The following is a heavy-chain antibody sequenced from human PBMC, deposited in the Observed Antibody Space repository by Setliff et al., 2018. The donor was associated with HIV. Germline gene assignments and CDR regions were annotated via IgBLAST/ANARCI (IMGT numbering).Heavy chain of an antibody. Sequence: SETLSLSCHVSGGSISSRYWTWIRQPPGKGLEWIGYINFGSTTYNPSLKSRVTISLDTSKKSFSLDLYSVTAADTAMYYCANGRLYYYMDVWGKGTTVTVSS. CDR2: INFGST. V-gene: IGHV4-59*11. J-gene: IGHJ6*03. CDR1: GGSISSRY. D-gene: IGHD1-1*01. CDR3: ANGRLYYYMDV.